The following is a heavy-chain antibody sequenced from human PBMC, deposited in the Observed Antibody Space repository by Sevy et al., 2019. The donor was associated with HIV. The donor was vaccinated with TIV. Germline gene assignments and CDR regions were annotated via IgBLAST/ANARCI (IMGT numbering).Heavy chain of an antibody. D-gene: IGHD4-17*01. Sequence: SETLSLTCSVSSGSISSSSYYWGWIRQRPGKGLEWIGTIYYSGSTYYSPSLKSRVSISVDTSKNQFSLKLISVTAADTAVYYCARVVYGDYVNYFDPWGQGTLVTVSS. CDR3: ARVVYGDYVNYFDP. V-gene: IGHV4-39*01. CDR1: SGSISSSSYY. J-gene: IGHJ5*02. CDR2: IYYSGST.